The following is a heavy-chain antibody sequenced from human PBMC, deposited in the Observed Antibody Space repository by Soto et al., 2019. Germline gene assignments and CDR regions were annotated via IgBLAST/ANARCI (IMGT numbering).Heavy chain of an antibody. CDR1: GYSIGSGYY. Sequence: PSETLSLTCAVSGYSIGSGYYWVWIRQSPGKGLEWIGSIYHAGSVYYNPSLNGRVALSMDTSKNHFSLKLTSVTAADTAVYYCARTFDYYGMDVWGQGTTVTVSS. CDR2: IYHAGSV. V-gene: IGHV4-38-2*01. J-gene: IGHJ6*02. CDR3: ARTFDYYGMDV.